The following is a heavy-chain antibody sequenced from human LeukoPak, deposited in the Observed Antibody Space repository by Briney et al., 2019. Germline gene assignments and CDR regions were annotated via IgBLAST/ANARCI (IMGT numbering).Heavy chain of an antibody. CDR2: INHSGST. J-gene: IGHJ5*02. CDR3: ARGVRRYYDSSGYPPINWFDP. V-gene: IGHV4-34*01. CDR1: GGSFSGYY. D-gene: IGHD3-22*01. Sequence: PSETLSLTCAVYGGSFSGYYWSWIRQPPGKGLEWIGEINHSGSTNYNPSLKSRVTISVDTSKNQFSLKLSSVTAADTAVYYCARGVRRYYDSSGYPPINWFDPWGQGTLVTVSS.